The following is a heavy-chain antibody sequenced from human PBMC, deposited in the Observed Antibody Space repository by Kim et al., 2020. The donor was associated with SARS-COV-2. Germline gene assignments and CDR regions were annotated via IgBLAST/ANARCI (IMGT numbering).Heavy chain of an antibody. Sequence: GGSLRLSCAASGFTFNNFPMNWVRHAPGKGLEWVSNIRTTSEGGTFYADSVKGRFTISRDDVKNSLYLQMDSLRVEDSALYYCATDLHWAFDSWGQGTLVTVSS. CDR1: GFTFNNFP. CDR2: IRTTSEGGT. V-gene: IGHV3-48*01. J-gene: IGHJ4*02. CDR3: ATDLHWAFDS. D-gene: IGHD7-27*01.